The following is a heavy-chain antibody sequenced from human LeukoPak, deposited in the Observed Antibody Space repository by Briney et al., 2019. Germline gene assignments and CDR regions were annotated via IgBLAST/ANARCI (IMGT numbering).Heavy chain of an antibody. CDR2: ISSSGSTV. CDR3: ARETGSYDY. D-gene: IGHD3-9*01. J-gene: IGHJ4*02. V-gene: IGHV3-48*03. Sequence: PGGSLRLSCAASGFTFSSYEMNWVRQAPGKGLEWVSYISSSGSTVYYADSVKGRFTISRDNAKNSLYLQMNSLRAEDTAVYYCARETGSYDYWSQGTLVTVSS. CDR1: GFTFSSYE.